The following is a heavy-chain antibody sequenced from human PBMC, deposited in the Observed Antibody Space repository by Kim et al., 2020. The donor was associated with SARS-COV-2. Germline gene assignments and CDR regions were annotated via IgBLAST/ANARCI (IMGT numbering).Heavy chain of an antibody. CDR3: NTDRGALPN. J-gene: IGHJ4*02. CDR1: GFTFSDAW. Sequence: GGSLRLSCAASGFTFSDAWMSWVRQAPGKGLEWVGRIQSKSDGGTPDYAAPVNGRFTISRDDSKNILYLQMISLKIEDTAVYYCNTDRGALPNWGQGTLV. CDR2: IQSKSDGGTP. V-gene: IGHV3-15*01.